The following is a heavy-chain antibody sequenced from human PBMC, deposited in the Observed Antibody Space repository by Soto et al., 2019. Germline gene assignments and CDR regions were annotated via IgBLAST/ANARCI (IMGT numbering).Heavy chain of an antibody. Sequence: TSETLSLTCTVSGGSISSYYWSWIRQPPGKGLEWIGYIYYSGSTNYNPSLKSRVTISVDTSKNQFSLKLSSVTAADTAVYYCARVVVPAAIRLQNWFDPWGQGTLVTVSS. V-gene: IGHV4-59*01. CDR2: IYYSGST. D-gene: IGHD2-2*01. CDR3: ARVVVPAAIRLQNWFDP. CDR1: GGSISSYY. J-gene: IGHJ5*02.